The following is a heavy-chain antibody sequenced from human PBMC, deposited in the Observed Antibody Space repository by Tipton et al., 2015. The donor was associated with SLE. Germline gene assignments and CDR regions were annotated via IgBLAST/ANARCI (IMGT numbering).Heavy chain of an antibody. Sequence: LRLSCTVSGGSISSSSYYWGWIRQPPGKGLEWIGSIYYSGSTYYNPSLKSRVTISVDTSKNQFSLKLSSVTAADTAVYYCASAVLVRGGAFDIWGQGTMVTVSS. CDR1: GGSISSSSYY. D-gene: IGHD3-10*01. J-gene: IGHJ3*02. CDR3: ASAVLVRGGAFDI. V-gene: IGHV4-39*07. CDR2: IYYSGST.